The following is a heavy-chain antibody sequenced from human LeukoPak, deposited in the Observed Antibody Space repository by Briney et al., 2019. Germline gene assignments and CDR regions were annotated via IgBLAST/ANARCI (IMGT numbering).Heavy chain of an antibody. CDR2: ISSSGSTI. D-gene: IGHD2-2*01. V-gene: IGHV3-48*04. J-gene: IGHJ3*02. CDR1: GFTFSSYG. CDR3: ARGNVVVAFDI. Sequence: PGGSLRLSCAASGFTFSSYGMSWVRQAPGKGLEWVSYISSSGSTIYYADSVKGRFTISRDNAKNSLYLQMNSLRAEDTAVYYCARGNVVVAFDIWGQGTMVTVSS.